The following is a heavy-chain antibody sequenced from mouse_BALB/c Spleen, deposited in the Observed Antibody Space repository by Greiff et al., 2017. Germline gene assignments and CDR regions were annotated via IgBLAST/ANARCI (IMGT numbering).Heavy chain of an antibody. Sequence: EVKLMESGGGLVKPGGSLKLSCAASGFAFSSYDMSWVRQTPEKRLEWVAYISSGGGSTYYPDTVKGRFTISRDNAKNTLYLQMSSLKSEDTAMYYCARRGHYFDYWGQGTTLTVSS. CDR1: GFAFSSYD. CDR3: ARRGHYFDY. J-gene: IGHJ2*01. CDR2: ISSGGGST. V-gene: IGHV5-12-1*01.